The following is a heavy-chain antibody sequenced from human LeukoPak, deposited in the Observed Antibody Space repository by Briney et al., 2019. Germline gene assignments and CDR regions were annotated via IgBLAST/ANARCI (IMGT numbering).Heavy chain of an antibody. CDR1: GGSISSSSYY. J-gene: IGHJ3*02. V-gene: IGHV4-39*07. CDR3: ASPPVEMATIDAFDI. D-gene: IGHD5-24*01. Sequence: SETLSLTCTVSGGSISSSSYYWGWIRQPPGKGLEWIGEINHSGSTNYNPSLKSRVTISVDTSKNQFSLKLSSVTAADTAVYYCASPPVEMATIDAFDIWGQGTMVTVSS. CDR2: INHSGST.